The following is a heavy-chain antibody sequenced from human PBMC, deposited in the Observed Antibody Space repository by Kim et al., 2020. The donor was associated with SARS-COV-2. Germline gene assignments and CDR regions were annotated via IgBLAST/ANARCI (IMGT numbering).Heavy chain of an antibody. CDR3: AKVPRYCSSTSCYGGYFDL. Sequence: GGSLRLSCAASGFTFSSYAMSWVRQAPGKGLEWVSAISESGISIYYADSVKGRFTISRDNSKNTLDLQMNSLRAEDTAIYFCAKVPRYCSSTSCYGGYFDLWGRGTLVTVSS. V-gene: IGHV3-23*01. D-gene: IGHD2-2*01. CDR2: ISESGISI. CDR1: GFTFSSYA. J-gene: IGHJ2*01.